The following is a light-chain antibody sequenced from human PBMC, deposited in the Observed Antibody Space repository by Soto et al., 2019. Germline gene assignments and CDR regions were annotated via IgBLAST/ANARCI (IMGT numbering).Light chain of an antibody. Sequence: QSALPQPASVSGSPEHSITIACTGTSSDIRGYNCVSWYQQHPGKATKLLIYYVGNRPSGVSNRFSGSKSGNTASLTISGLQAEDEAHYYCNSYRTVSTYVFGTGTKVTVL. CDR3: NSYRTVSTYV. CDR2: YVG. CDR1: SSDIRGYNC. V-gene: IGLV2-14*01. J-gene: IGLJ1*01.